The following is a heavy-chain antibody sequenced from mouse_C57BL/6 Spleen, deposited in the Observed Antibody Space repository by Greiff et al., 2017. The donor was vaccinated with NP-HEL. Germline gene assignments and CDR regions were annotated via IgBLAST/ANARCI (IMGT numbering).Heavy chain of an antibody. CDR2: ISSGSSTI. D-gene: IGHD1-1*01. CDR1: GFTFSDYG. Sequence: DVKLVESGGGLVKPGGSLKLSCAASGFTFSDYGMHWVRQAPEKGLEWVAYISSGSSTIYYADTVKGRFTISRDNAKNTLFLQMTSVRSGDRAMYYCAGTPITTVVHFDVWGTGTTVTVSS. CDR3: AGTPITTVVHFDV. V-gene: IGHV5-17*01. J-gene: IGHJ1*03.